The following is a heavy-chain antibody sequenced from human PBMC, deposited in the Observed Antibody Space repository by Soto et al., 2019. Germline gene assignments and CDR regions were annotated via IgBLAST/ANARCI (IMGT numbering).Heavy chain of an antibody. D-gene: IGHD2-21*02. Sequence: SETLSLTCTVSCGSVSSGSYYWSWIRQPPGKGLEWIGYIYYSGSTNYNPSLKSRVTISVDTSKNQFSLKLSSVTAADTAVYYCARAEGGGDCCDFDYWGQGTLVTVSS. V-gene: IGHV4-61*01. CDR1: CGSVSSGSYY. CDR2: IYYSGST. CDR3: ARAEGGGDCCDFDY. J-gene: IGHJ4*02.